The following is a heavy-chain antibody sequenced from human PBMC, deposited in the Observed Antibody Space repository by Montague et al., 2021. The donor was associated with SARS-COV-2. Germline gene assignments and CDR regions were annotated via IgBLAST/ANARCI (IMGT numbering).Heavy chain of an antibody. CDR3: TRDYRGIVGDGLDI. Sequence: SLRLSCAASGFTFSNYDMNWVRQAPGKGLEWISYISTSAYTTSYAGSVKGRSTISRDNGKNSLYLQMNSLRVEDTAVYYCTRDYRGIVGDGLDIWGQGTKVTVSS. CDR2: ISTSAYTT. CDR1: GFTFSNYD. V-gene: IGHV3-48*03. D-gene: IGHD3-16*02. J-gene: IGHJ3*02.